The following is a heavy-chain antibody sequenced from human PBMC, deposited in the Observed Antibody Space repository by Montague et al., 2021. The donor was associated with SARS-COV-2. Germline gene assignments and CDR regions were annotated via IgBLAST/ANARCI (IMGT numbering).Heavy chain of an antibody. Sequence: SLRLSCAASGFTFSSYAMSWVRQAPGKGLEWVSVIYVGGSSTYYADFVKGQFTISRDNSKNTLYLQMNSLRAGDTAVYYCAKGAGRYYDSSGYYGYWGQGTLVTVSS. CDR1: GFTFSSYA. CDR2: IYVGGSST. J-gene: IGHJ4*02. CDR3: AKGAGRYYDSSGYYGY. V-gene: IGHV3-23*03. D-gene: IGHD3-22*01.